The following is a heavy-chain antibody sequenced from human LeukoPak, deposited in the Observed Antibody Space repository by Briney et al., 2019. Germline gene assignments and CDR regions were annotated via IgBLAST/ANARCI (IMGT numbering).Heavy chain of an antibody. V-gene: IGHV1-2*02. CDR2: INPNSGGT. J-gene: IGHJ6*03. CDR3: ARNRLWFGELLFSSPRANYYYYYMDV. D-gene: IGHD3-10*01. CDR1: GYTFTGYY. Sequence: GASVKVSCKASGYTFTGYYMHWVRQAPGQGLEWMGWINPNSGGTNYAQKFQGRVTMTRDTSISTAYMELSRLRSDDTAVYYCARNRLWFGELLFSSPRANYYYYYMDVWGKGTTVTISS.